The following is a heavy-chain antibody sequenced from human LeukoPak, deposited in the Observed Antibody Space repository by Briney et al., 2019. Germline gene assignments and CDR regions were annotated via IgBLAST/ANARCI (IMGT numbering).Heavy chain of an antibody. V-gene: IGHV3-23*01. CDR2: ISGSGGST. D-gene: IGHD1-14*01. Sequence: VGSLRLSCAASGFTFSSYAMCWVRQAPGEGLEWVSAISGSGGSTYYADSVKGRFTISRDNSKNTLYLQMNSLRAEDTAVSYCAKISSTAAPPDCWGQGTLDTVSS. J-gene: IGHJ4*02. CDR1: GFTFSSYA. CDR3: AKISSTAAPPDC.